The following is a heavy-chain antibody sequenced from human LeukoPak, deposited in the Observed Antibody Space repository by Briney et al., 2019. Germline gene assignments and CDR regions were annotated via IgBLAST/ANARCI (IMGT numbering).Heavy chain of an antibody. Sequence: GGSLRLSCAASGFTFDDYAMRWVRQAPGKGLEWVSGISWNSGSIGYADSVKGRFTISRDSAKNSLYLQMNSLRAEDTALYYCAKGVVVVPAAIYYGMDVWGQGTTVTVSS. J-gene: IGHJ6*02. CDR3: AKGVVVVPAAIYYGMDV. D-gene: IGHD2-2*02. CDR2: ISWNSGSI. V-gene: IGHV3-9*01. CDR1: GFTFDDYA.